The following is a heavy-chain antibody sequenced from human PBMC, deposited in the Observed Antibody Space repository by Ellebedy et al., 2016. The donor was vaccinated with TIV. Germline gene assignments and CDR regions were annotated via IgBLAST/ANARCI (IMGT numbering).Heavy chain of an antibody. CDR3: ARDGGKWDLWVDY. V-gene: IGHV3-74*01. Sequence: GESLKISXAASGFTFSSYWMHWVRQAPGKGLVWVSRINSDGSSTSYADSVKGRFTISRDNSKNTVYLQMNSLRAEDTAVYYCARDGGKWDLWVDYWGQGTLVTVSS. J-gene: IGHJ4*02. D-gene: IGHD1-26*01. CDR1: GFTFSSYW. CDR2: INSDGSST.